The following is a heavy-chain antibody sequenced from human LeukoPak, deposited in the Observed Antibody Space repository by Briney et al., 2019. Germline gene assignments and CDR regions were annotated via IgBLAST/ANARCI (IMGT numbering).Heavy chain of an antibody. Sequence: GGSLTLSCAASECTFSDYDLHWVRQAPGEGLEWVSAISPAGATYYSGSVKGRFTISRENARNSLYLQLNTLGAGDTAVYYCARSARGSHYGFDYWGQGTLVTVSS. J-gene: IGHJ4*02. CDR1: ECTFSDYD. V-gene: IGHV3-13*01. D-gene: IGHD1-26*01. CDR3: ARSARGSHYGFDY. CDR2: ISPAGAT.